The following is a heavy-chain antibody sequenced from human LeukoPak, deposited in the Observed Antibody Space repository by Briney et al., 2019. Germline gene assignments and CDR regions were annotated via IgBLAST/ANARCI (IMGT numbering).Heavy chain of an antibody. CDR3: ARSVGGTPGY. V-gene: IGHV3-74*01. D-gene: IGHD1-26*01. CDR1: GFSFSNYW. Sequence: GGSLRLSCAASGFSFSNYWMHWVRQAPGKGLVWLSRINLDGRSTTYADSVKGRFTISRDNAKDTLYLQMNSLRAEDTAVYYCARSVGGTPGYWGQGTLVTVSS. J-gene: IGHJ4*02. CDR2: INLDGRST.